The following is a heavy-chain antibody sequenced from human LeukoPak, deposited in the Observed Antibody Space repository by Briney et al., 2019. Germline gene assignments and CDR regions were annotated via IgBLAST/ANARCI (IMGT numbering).Heavy chain of an antibody. D-gene: IGHD1-1*01. CDR3: ARGPLEYGDY. V-gene: IGHV1-18*01. Sequence: GASVKVSCKASVYTFTSFGITWVRQAPGQGLEWVGWSSASNGNTKYAQKFQGRVAMTTDTSTSTAYMELSSLRSDDTAVYYCARGPLEYGDYWGQGTLVTVSS. J-gene: IGHJ4*02. CDR2: SSASNGNT. CDR1: VYTFTSFG.